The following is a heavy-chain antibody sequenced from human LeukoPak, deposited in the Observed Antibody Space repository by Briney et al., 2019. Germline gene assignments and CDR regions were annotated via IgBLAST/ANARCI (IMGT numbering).Heavy chain of an antibody. Sequence: GGSLRLSCAASGFTFSSYSMNWVRQAPGKGLEWVSYISSSSSTIYYADSVKGRFTISRDNAKNSLYLQMNSLRAEDTAVYYCARELWFGELSGYGMDVWGQGTTVTVSS. V-gene: IGHV3-48*04. CDR3: ARELWFGELSGYGMDV. D-gene: IGHD3-10*01. J-gene: IGHJ6*02. CDR1: GFTFSSYS. CDR2: ISSSSSTI.